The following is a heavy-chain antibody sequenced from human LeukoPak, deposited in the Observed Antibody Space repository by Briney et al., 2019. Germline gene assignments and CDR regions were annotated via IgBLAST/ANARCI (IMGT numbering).Heavy chain of an antibody. CDR2: IYYSGST. D-gene: IGHD1-26*01. J-gene: IGHJ4*02. CDR1: GGSISSYY. CDR3: ARLASGSYGPLTPFDY. Sequence: PSETLSLTCTVSGGSISSYYWSWIRQPPGKGLEWIGDIYYSGSTNYNPSLKTRVTISVETSKNQFSLRLSSVTAADTAVYYSARLASGSYGPLTPFDYWGQGTLVTVSS. V-gene: IGHV4-59*08.